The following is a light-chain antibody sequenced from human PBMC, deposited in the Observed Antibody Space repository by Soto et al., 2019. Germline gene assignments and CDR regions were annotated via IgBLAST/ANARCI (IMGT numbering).Light chain of an antibody. J-gene: IGKJ4*01. CDR2: WAS. CDR3: QQYYNTPPT. Sequence: DIVMTQSPDSLAVSLGERATINCKSSQSIFYSSNNKNFLAWYQQKPGQPPKLLIYWASTRESGVPDRFSGSESGTDFTLTISSLQAEDVAVYNCQQYYNTPPTFGGGTKVEIK. V-gene: IGKV4-1*01. CDR1: QSIFYSSNNKNF.